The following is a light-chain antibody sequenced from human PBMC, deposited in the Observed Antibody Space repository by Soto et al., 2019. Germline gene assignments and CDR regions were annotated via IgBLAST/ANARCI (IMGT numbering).Light chain of an antibody. CDR2: GAS. V-gene: IGKV3-20*01. CDR1: QSVTRTY. Sequence: EIVLTQSPGTLSWSPGERAALSCRASQSVTRTYLAWYQQRPGQAPRLLIYGASSRATGSPDRFSGSGSGTDFSLPISRLAPADSAVYYCQQYGSSPLTFGQGTKVEIK. J-gene: IGKJ1*01. CDR3: QQYGSSPLT.